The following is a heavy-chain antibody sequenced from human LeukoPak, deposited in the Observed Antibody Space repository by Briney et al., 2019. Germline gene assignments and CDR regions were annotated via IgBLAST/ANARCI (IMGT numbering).Heavy chain of an antibody. CDR1: GYTFTSYG. D-gene: IGHD3-10*01. V-gene: IGHV7-4-1*02. CDR3: ARDRITMVRGVIRNWFDP. Sequence: ASVKVSCKASGYTFTSYGISWVRQAPGQGLEWMGWINTNTGNPTYAQGFTGRFVFSLDTSVSTAYLQISSLKAEDTAVYYCARDRITMVRGVIRNWFDPWGQGTLVTVSS. J-gene: IGHJ5*02. CDR2: INTNTGNP.